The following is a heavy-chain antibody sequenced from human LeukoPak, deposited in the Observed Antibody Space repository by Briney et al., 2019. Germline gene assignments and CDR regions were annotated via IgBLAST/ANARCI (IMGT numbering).Heavy chain of an antibody. CDR1: GGSIRSYY. V-gene: IGHV4-59*08. CDR2: IYYSGSS. J-gene: IGHJ4*02. Sequence: PSETLSLTCTVSGGSIRSYYWSWIRQPPGKGLGWIGYIYYSGSSNYNPSLKSRVTISVDTSKNQFSLKLSSVTAADTAVYYCARLRELWLDFDYWGQGTLVTVSS. CDR3: ARLRELWLDFDY. D-gene: IGHD3-10*01.